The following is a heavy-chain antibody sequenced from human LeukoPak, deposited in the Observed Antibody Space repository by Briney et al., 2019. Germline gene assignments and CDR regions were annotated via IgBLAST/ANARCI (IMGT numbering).Heavy chain of an antibody. Sequence: PGGSLRLSCAASGFTFSDYYMSLIRLAPGKGLEWVSAISGSGGSTYYADSVKGRFTISRDNSKNTLYLQMNSLRAEDTAVYYCAKGRRVLTGYSFDYWGQGTLVTVSS. CDR1: GFTFSDYY. J-gene: IGHJ4*02. CDR2: ISGSGGST. D-gene: IGHD3-9*01. CDR3: AKGRRVLTGYSFDY. V-gene: IGHV3-23*01.